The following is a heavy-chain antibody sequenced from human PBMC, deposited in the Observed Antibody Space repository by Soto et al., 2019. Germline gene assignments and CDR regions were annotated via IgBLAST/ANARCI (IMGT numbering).Heavy chain of an antibody. D-gene: IGHD2-21*02. J-gene: IGHJ4*02. CDR2: IYHSGST. CDR3: ARGGGDWRVTYYFDY. V-gene: IGHV4-4*02. Sequence: SETLSLTCAVSGGSITSSNWWSWVRQPPGKGLEWIGEIYHSGSTNYNPSLKSRVTISVDRSKNQFSLKLPSVTAADTAVYYCARGGGDWRVTYYFDYWGQGTLVTVSS. CDR1: GGSITSSNW.